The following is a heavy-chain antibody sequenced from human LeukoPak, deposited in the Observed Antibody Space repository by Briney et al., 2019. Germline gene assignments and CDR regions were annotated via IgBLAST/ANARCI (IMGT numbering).Heavy chain of an antibody. J-gene: IGHJ4*02. CDR3: ARSLLGIRYFDY. D-gene: IGHD7-27*01. CDR2: LYSGGYT. CDR1: EFTFSSYA. Sequence: GGSLRLSCSPSEFTFSSYAMSWVRQAPGKGLEWVSVLYSGGYTYYADSVKGRFTLSRDNSKNALYLQMNSLRTEDTAVYYCARSLLGIRYFDYWGQGTLATVSS. V-gene: IGHV3-66*01.